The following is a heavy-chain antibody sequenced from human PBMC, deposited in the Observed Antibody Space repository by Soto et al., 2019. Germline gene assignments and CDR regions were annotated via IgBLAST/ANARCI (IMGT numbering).Heavy chain of an antibody. Sequence: QGQLVQSGAEVKKPGASVKVSCKTSGYTFTDYAINWVRQATGQGLEWIGWMNTNSGERGYAQKFQGRVTMTRSASLSTAYLELSSLRSEDTAVYYCARVAVAARPRWYNWFDPWGQGTLVTVSS. CDR3: ARVAVAARPRWYNWFDP. J-gene: IGHJ5*02. CDR2: MNTNSGER. CDR1: GYTFTDYA. D-gene: IGHD2-15*01. V-gene: IGHV1-8*01.